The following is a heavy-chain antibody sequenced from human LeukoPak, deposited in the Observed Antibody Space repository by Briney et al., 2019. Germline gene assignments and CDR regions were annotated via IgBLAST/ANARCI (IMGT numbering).Heavy chain of an antibody. V-gene: IGHV4-30-4*08. D-gene: IGHD4-11*01. Sequence: SETLSLTCTVSGGSISSGGYYWSWIRQPPGKGLEWIGYIYYSGSTYYNPSLKSRVTISVDTSKNQFSLKLSSVTAADTAVYYCARKATVTRDVDYWGQGTLVTVSS. CDR3: ARKATVTRDVDY. CDR1: GGSISSGGYY. J-gene: IGHJ4*02. CDR2: IYYSGST.